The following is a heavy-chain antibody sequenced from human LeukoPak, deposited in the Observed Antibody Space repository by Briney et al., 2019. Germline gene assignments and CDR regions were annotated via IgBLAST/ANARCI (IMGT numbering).Heavy chain of an antibody. V-gene: IGHV4-39*01. CDR1: GGSISSSSYY. D-gene: IGHD1-26*01. CDR3: ARGLSGSYFEGYYYMDV. J-gene: IGHJ6*03. Sequence: PSETLSLTCTVSGGSISSSSYYWGWIRQPPGKGLEWIGSIYYSGSTYYNPSLKSRVTISVDTSKNQFSLKLSSVTAADTAVYYCARGLSGSYFEGYYYMDVWGKGTTVTISS. CDR2: IYYSGST.